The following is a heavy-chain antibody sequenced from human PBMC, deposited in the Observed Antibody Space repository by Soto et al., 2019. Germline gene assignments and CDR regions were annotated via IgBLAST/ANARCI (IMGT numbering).Heavy chain of an antibody. V-gene: IGHV3-64D*06. D-gene: IGHD3-3*01. CDR2: ISSNGGST. CDR1: GFTFSSYA. J-gene: IGHJ4*02. Sequence: GGSLRLSCSASGFTFSSYAMHWVRQAPGKGLEYVSAISSNGGSTYYADSVKGRFTISRDNSKNTLYLQMSSLRAEDTAVYYCVIGYDFWSGLTGDYWGQGTLVTVSS. CDR3: VIGYDFWSGLTGDY.